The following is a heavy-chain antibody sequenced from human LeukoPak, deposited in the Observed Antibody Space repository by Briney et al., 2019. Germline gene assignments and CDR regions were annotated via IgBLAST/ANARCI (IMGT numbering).Heavy chain of an antibody. J-gene: IGHJ6*03. Sequence: PSETLSLTCAVYGGSFSGYYWSWIRQPPAKGLEWIGEINHSGSTNYNPSLKSRVTFSVDTSKNQFSLNLASLTAADTAVYYCARRRRHLFHYMDVWGDGTSVTIS. CDR2: INHSGST. V-gene: IGHV4-34*01. CDR3: ARRRRHLFHYMDV. CDR1: GGSFSGYY. D-gene: IGHD3-10*02.